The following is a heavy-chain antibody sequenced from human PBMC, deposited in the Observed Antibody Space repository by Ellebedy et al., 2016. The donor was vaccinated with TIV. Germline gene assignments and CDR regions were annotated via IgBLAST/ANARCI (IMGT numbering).Heavy chain of an antibody. CDR1: GFTFSSYE. J-gene: IGHJ4*02. V-gene: IGHV3-48*03. Sequence: PGGSLRLSCGASGFTFSSYEMNWVRQAPGKGLEWVSYISSSGSTKFYADSVRGRFTISIDNAKNSLYLQMNSLRAEDTAVYYCARPFATTGNFDHWGQGTLVTVSS. CDR2: ISSSGSTK. CDR3: ARPFATTGNFDH. D-gene: IGHD1-26*01.